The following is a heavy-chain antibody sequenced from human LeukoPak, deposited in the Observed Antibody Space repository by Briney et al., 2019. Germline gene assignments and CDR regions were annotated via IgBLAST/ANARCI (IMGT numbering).Heavy chain of an antibody. CDR2: IRYEGSNK. D-gene: IGHD6-19*01. CDR1: GVTLRNYI. V-gene: IGHV3-30*02. CDR3: AKDLTSGWYMGSFDY. Sequence: GGSLRLSCAASGVTLRNYIMKCPREAPGKGLEWGAFIRYEGSNKYYADSVKGRFTISRDNSKIPHDLQMNSRGADDTALYYCAKDLTSGWYMGSFDYWGQGTLVTASS. J-gene: IGHJ4*02.